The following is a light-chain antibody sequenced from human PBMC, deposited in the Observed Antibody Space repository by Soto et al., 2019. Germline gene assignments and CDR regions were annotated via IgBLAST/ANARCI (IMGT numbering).Light chain of an antibody. CDR2: GAS. Sequence: ENVLTQSPGTVSLSLGDRATLSCRASQSVSSNYLAWYQQKPGQAPRLLIYGASSRATGIPDRFSGSGSGTDFTLTISRLEPEDFAVYYCQQYGRSPCTFGQGTKVEIK. CDR1: QSVSSNY. J-gene: IGKJ1*01. CDR3: QQYGRSPCT. V-gene: IGKV3-20*01.